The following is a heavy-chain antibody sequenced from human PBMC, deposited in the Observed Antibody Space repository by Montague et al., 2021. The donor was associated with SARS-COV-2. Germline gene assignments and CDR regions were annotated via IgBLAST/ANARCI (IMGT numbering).Heavy chain of an antibody. D-gene: IGHD2/OR15-2a*01. CDR1: GLPVSSYA. Sequence: SLRLSCAASGLPVSSYAMSWVRLGPVKGLAWVAVIFSGSSSTYYSDSVKGRFTISRDNSKNTLELQMSSLRAEDTAVYYCAASGSNMDTGWFDPWGQGTLVTVSS. CDR2: IFSGSSST. J-gene: IGHJ5*02. CDR3: AASGSNMDTGWFDP. V-gene: IGHV3-23*03.